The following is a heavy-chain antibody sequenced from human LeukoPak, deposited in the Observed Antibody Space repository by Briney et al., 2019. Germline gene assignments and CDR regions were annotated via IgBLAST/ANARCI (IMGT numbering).Heavy chain of an antibody. D-gene: IGHD3-10*01. CDR3: AKDHGTMVRGVIILARYFDY. J-gene: IGHJ4*02. CDR1: GFTFSSYE. CDR2: ISSSGSTI. Sequence: GGSLGLSCAASGFTFSSYEMNWVRQAPGKGLEWVSYISSSGSTIYYADSVKGRFTISRDNSKNTLYLQMNSLRAEDTAVYYCAKDHGTMVRGVIILARYFDYWGQGTLVTVSS. V-gene: IGHV3-48*03.